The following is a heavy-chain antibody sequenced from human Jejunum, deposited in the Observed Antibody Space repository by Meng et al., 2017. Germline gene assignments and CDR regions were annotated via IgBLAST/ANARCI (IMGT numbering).Heavy chain of an antibody. J-gene: IGHJ4*02. CDR2: ISADNGNA. D-gene: IGHD3-3*02. V-gene: IGHV1-18*01. Sequence: VLLVRVGAEVKRPGSWVKVSCKASGGTFSSYAMNWVRQAPGQGLEWMAWISADNGNAKYAQNLQDRVTLTTETSTTTAYMELRNLRSDDTAVYYCTRGGMTSETTFFLHWGQGTLVTVSS. CDR1: GGTFSSYA. CDR3: TRGGMTSETTFFLH.